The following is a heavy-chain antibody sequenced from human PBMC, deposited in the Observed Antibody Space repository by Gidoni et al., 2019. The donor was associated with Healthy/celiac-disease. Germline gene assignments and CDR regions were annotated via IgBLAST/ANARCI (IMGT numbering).Heavy chain of an antibody. J-gene: IGHJ4*02. CDR2: IYYSGST. CDR1: GGSISSYY. Sequence: QVQLQESGPGLVKPSETLSLTCTVSGGSISSYYWSWIRQPTGKGLEWIGYIYYSGSTNYNPSLKSRVTISVDTSKNQFSLKLSSVTAADTAVYYCARGPSDLFDYWGQGTLVTVSS. V-gene: IGHV4-59*01. CDR3: ARGPSDLFDY.